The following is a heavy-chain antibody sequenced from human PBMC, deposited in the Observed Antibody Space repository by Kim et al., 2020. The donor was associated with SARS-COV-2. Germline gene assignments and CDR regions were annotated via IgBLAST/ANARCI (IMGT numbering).Heavy chain of an antibody. CDR2: TYYRSKWYN. CDR3: ARDSGDSSGYYLSDFHSYGMDV. Sequence: SQTLSLTCAISGDSVSSNSAAWNWIRQYPSRGLEWLGRTYYRSKWYNDYAVSVKSRITINPDTSKNQFSLQLNSVTPEDTAVYYCARDSGDSSGYYLSDFHSYGMDVWGQGTTVTVSS. V-gene: IGHV6-1*01. D-gene: IGHD3-22*01. J-gene: IGHJ6*02. CDR1: GDSVSSNSAA.